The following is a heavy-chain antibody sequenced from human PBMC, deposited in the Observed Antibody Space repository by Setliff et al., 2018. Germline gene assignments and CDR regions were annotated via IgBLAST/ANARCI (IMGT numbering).Heavy chain of an antibody. CDR3: ARDNTIVGATDY. V-gene: IGHV4-61*02. J-gene: IGHJ4*02. Sequence: SETLSLTCTVSGASLRSGSAYWGWLRQSAGKGLEWLGRIYTSGTTDYNPSLKGRVTISADTSTNHFSLKLTSVTAADTAVYYCARDNTIVGATDYWGQGALVTVSS. CDR1: GASLRSGSAY. CDR2: IYTSGTT. D-gene: IGHD1-26*01.